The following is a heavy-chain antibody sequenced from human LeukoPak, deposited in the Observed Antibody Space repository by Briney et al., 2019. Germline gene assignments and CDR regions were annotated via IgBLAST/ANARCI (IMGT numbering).Heavy chain of an antibody. J-gene: IGHJ4*02. V-gene: IGHV4-34*01. Sequence: SETLSLTCAVYGGSFSGYYWSWIRQPPGKGLEWIGEINHSGSTNYNPSLKSRVTISVDTSKDQFSLKLSSVTAADTAVYYCARVGGWVDYWGQGTLVTVSS. CDR3: ARVGGWVDY. CDR2: INHSGST. CDR1: GGSFSGYY. D-gene: IGHD3-16*01.